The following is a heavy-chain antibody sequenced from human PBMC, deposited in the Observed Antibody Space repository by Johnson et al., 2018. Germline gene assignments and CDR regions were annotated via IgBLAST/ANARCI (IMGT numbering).Heavy chain of an antibody. D-gene: IGHD3-22*01. CDR2: ISYDGSNK. CDR1: GFTFSNYG. V-gene: IGHV3-30*03. CDR3: ARAYYYDSSDAFDI. Sequence: VQLVESGGGLVQPGGSLRLSCAASGFTFSNYGMHWVRQSPGKGLEWVAVISYDGSNKYYADSVKGRFTISRDNSKNTLYLQMNSLRAEDTAVYYCARAYYYDSSDAFDIWGQGTMVTVSS. J-gene: IGHJ3*02.